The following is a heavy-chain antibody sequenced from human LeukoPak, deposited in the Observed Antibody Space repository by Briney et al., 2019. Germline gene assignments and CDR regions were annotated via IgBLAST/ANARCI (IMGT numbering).Heavy chain of an antibody. CDR3: ARVRSSNWYQVDAFDV. CDR2: IYYSGST. Sequence: SETLSLTCTVSGGSISSYYWSWIRQPPGKGLEWIGYIYYSGSTNYNPSLKSRVTISVDTSKNQFSLKLSSVTAADTAVYYCARVRSSNWYQVDAFDVWGQGTMVTVSS. J-gene: IGHJ3*01. V-gene: IGHV4-59*01. D-gene: IGHD6-13*01. CDR1: GGSISSYY.